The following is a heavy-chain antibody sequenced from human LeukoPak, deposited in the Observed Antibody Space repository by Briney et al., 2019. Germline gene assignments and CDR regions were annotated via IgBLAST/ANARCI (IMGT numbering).Heavy chain of an antibody. CDR2: IHSGGST. Sequence: GGSLRRYGAASGFTVSSNYMSWVRQAPGKGLEWVSIIHSGGSTYYADSVRGRFTISRDNSKNTLYLQMNSLRAEDTAMYYCARAPTYDSSGYPDYWGQGTLVTVSS. CDR3: ARAPTYDSSGYPDY. D-gene: IGHD3-22*01. J-gene: IGHJ4*02. CDR1: GFTVSSNY. V-gene: IGHV3-53*01.